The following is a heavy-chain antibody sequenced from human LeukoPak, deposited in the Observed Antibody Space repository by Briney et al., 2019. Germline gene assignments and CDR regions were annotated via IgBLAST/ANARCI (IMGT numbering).Heavy chain of an antibody. Sequence: GGPLRLSCAASGFTFSKYWMLWVRQAPGKGLESVSRINSDETVTTCADSVKGRFTVSRHNADNTMFLQMNSVRDEDTAVYYCATKQWLAPPPDSWGQGTPVTVSS. CDR3: ATKQWLAPPPDS. J-gene: IGHJ4*02. V-gene: IGHV3-74*01. CDR1: GFTFSKYW. CDR2: INSDETVT. D-gene: IGHD6-19*01.